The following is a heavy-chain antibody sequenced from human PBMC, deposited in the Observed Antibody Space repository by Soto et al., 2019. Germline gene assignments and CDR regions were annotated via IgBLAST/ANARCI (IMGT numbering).Heavy chain of an antibody. CDR1: GGSISSYY. CDR3: AREAGTTGFNWFDP. CDR2: IYYSGST. Sequence: QVQLQESGPGLVKPSETLSLTCTVSGGSISSYYWSWIRQPPGKGLEWIGYIYYSGSTNYNPSLKRRVTISVDTSKNQFSLKLSSVTAADTAVYYCAREAGTTGFNWFDPWGQGTLVTVSS. D-gene: IGHD1-1*01. V-gene: IGHV4-59*01. J-gene: IGHJ5*02.